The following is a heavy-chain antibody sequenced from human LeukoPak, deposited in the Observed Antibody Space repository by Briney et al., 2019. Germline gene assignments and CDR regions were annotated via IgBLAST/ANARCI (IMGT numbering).Heavy chain of an antibody. CDR2: ISYDGSNK. CDR3: ARDTVVTAIPAYYFDY. J-gene: IGHJ4*02. Sequence: GGSLRLSCAASGFTFSSYAMHWVRQAPGKGLEWVAVISYDGSNKYYADSVKGRFTISRDNSKNTLYLQMNSLRAEDTAVYYCARDTVVTAIPAYYFDYWGQGTLVTVSS. V-gene: IGHV3-30-3*01. D-gene: IGHD2-21*02. CDR1: GFTFSSYA.